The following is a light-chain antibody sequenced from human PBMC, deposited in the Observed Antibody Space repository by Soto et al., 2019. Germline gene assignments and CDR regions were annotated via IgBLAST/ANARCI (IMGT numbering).Light chain of an antibody. CDR1: SSDIGGYNY. V-gene: IGLV2-8*01. Sequence: QSALTQPPSASGSPGQSVTISCTGTSSDIGGYNYVSWYQQHPGKAPKLMIYEVSKRPSGVPDRFSGSKSGNTASLTVSGLPAEDEAAYYCFFFADSTTSDVFAPAPNVAV. CDR2: EVS. J-gene: IGLJ1*01. CDR3: FFFADSTTSDV.